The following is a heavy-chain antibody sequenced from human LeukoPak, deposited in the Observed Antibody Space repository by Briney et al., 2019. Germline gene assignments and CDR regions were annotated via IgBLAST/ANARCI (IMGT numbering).Heavy chain of an antibody. J-gene: IGHJ4*02. CDR1: GFTFSSYA. V-gene: IGHV3-23*01. CDR3: AKGAYFDY. Sequence: GGSLRLSCVASGFTFSSYAMSWVRQAPGKGLEWVSGISANGGSTYYADSVRGRFTISRDNSKNTLYLQMNSLRAEDTAVYYCAKGAYFDYWGQGTLVTVSS. CDR2: ISANGGST.